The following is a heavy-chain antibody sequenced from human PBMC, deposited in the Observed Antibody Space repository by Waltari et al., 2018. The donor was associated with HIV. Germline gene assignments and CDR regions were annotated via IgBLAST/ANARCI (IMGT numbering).Heavy chain of an antibody. CDR2: VSFDSSDF. Sequence: LVESGGDVVQPGGSLRLSCSASGFAFEMERMHWVRQTPGKGLEWVAFVSFDSSDFYYADSLKGRFTVSRDNSKNTLFLQMDSLKSEDTSLYYCARAPTTSLSLIQGFWGQGTLVTVSS. V-gene: IGHV3-30*03. J-gene: IGHJ4*02. CDR3: ARAPTTSLSLIQGF. CDR1: GFAFEMER.